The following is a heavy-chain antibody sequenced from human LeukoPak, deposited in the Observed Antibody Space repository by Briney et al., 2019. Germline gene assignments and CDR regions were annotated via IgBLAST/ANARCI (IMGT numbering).Heavy chain of an antibody. Sequence: PSETLSLTCTVSGGSISSSDYFWAWIRQPPGKGLEWIGNIHYSGRTHYNPSLKSRVTISLDTSESQFSLKLNFVTAADTAVYYCARHGVNQNYDYWGRGTLVAVSS. J-gene: IGHJ4*02. V-gene: IGHV4-39*01. D-gene: IGHD2-21*01. CDR3: ARHGVNQNYDY. CDR1: GGSISSSDYF. CDR2: IHYSGRT.